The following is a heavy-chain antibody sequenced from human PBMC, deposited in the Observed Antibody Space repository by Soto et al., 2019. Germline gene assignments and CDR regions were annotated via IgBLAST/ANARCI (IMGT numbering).Heavy chain of an antibody. V-gene: IGHV1-18*01. D-gene: IGHD2-2*01. J-gene: IGHJ4*02. CDR2: ISAYYGNT. Sequence: QVQLVQSGAEVKKPGASVKVSCKASGYTFTSYGISWVRQAPGQGLEWMGWISAYYGNTNYAQKLQGRVTMTTDTPTSTAYMELRSLRSDDTAVYYCARPRYCSSTSCYLPHFDYWGQGTLVTVSS. CDR3: ARPRYCSSTSCYLPHFDY. CDR1: GYTFTSYG.